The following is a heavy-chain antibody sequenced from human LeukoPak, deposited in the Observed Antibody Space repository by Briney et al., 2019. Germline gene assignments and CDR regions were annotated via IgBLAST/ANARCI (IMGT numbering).Heavy chain of an antibody. D-gene: IGHD6-13*01. CDR2: IYHSGST. Sequence: PSETLSLTCTVSGYSISSGYYWGWIRQPPGKGLEWIGSIYHSGSTYYNPSLKSRVTISVDTSKDQFSLKLSSVTAADTAVYYCASVAEGQLVLFSAFDIWGQGTMVTVSS. V-gene: IGHV4-38-2*02. CDR3: ASVAEGQLVLFSAFDI. J-gene: IGHJ3*02. CDR1: GYSISSGYY.